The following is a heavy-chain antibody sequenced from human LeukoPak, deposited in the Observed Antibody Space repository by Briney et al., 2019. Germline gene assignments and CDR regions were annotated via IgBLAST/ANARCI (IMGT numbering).Heavy chain of an antibody. D-gene: IGHD4-23*01. CDR3: ARAGNGNSGVLFDY. CDR2: IYYSGST. CDR1: GGSISSYY. J-gene: IGHJ4*02. V-gene: IGHV4-59*01. Sequence: SETLSLTCTVSGGSISSYYWSWIRQPPGKGLEWIGYIYYSGSTNYNPSLKSRVTISVDTSKNQFSLKLSSVTAADTAVYYCARAGNGNSGVLFDYWGQGTLVTVSS.